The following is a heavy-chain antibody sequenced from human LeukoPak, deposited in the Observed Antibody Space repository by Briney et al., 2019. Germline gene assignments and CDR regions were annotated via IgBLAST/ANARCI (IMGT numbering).Heavy chain of an antibody. D-gene: IGHD6-13*01. J-gene: IGHJ6*02. CDR2: IIPIFGTA. CDR1: GGTFSSYA. CDR3: ALYSSSSHDVLKYYYYYGMDV. V-gene: IGHV1-69*01. Sequence: SVKVSCKASGGTFSSYAISWVRQAPGQWLEWMGGIIPIFGTANYAQKFQGRVTITADESTSTAYMELSSLRSEDTAVYYCALYSSSSHDVLKYYYYYGMDVWGQGTTVTVSS.